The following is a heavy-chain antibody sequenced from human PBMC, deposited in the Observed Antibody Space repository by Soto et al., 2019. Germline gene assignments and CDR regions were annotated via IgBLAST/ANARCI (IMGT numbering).Heavy chain of an antibody. CDR3: ARGGLEPFAY. J-gene: IGHJ4*02. CDR2: INDYGTTI. D-gene: IGHD1-1*01. CDR1: GVNLGSYW. Sequence: EVQLVESGGGLVQPGGSLRLSCTASGVNLGSYWMRWVRQAPGKGLVWVSRINDYGTTINYAESVEGRFTISRDDAKSEVYLQMNILRAEDTAVYYCARGGLEPFAYWGQGAVVTASS. V-gene: IGHV3-74*01.